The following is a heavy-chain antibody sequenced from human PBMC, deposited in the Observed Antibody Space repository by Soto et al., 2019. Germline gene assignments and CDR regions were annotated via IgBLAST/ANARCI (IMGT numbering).Heavy chain of an antibody. Sequence: RSFTKGSGYSFTSYWFSWVRQMPRKGREWLGRIDPSDSNTNYSPSFQGHVTISADKSISTAYLQWSSLKASDTAMYSCASRSAAADPLGYYYYGMDVWGQGTTVTVSS. J-gene: IGHJ6*02. CDR3: ASRSAAADPLGYYYYGMDV. CDR2: IDPSDSNT. CDR1: GYSFTSYW. V-gene: IGHV5-10-1*01. D-gene: IGHD6-13*01.